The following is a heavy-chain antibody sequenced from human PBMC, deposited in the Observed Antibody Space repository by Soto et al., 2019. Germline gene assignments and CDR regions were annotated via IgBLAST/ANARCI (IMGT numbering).Heavy chain of an antibody. CDR1: GFTFSSYA. V-gene: IGHV3-23*01. CDR3: AQDSRSHPQGWFDP. Sequence: EVQLLESGGGLVQPGESLRLSCAASGFTFSSYAMTWVRQAPGKGLEWVSSISGSGDYTYFADSVKGRFTISRDNSKDTLSLQMSNLRVEDTAIYYCAQDSRSHPQGWFDPCGQGTLVTVSS. CDR2: ISGSGDYT. D-gene: IGHD2-15*01. J-gene: IGHJ5*02.